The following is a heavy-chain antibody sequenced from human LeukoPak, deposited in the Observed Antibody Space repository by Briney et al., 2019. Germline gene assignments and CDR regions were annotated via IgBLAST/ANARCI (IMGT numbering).Heavy chain of an antibody. V-gene: IGHV4-39*07. CDR3: ARGPPKGIAAAAKKCYFDY. D-gene: IGHD6-13*01. J-gene: IGHJ4*02. CDR1: GGSISRSSYY. Sequence: SETLSLTCTVSGGSISRSSYYWGWIRQPPGKGLEWIGSIYYSGSTYYNPSLKSRVTISVDTSKNQFSLNLRSVTAADTAVYYCARGPPKGIAAAAKKCYFDYWGQGTLVTVSS. CDR2: IYYSGST.